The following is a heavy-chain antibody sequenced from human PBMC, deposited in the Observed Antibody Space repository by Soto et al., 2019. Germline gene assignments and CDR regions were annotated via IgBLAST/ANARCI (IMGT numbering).Heavy chain of an antibody. V-gene: IGHV3-23*01. Sequence: VQLLASGGGLVQPGGSLRLSCAASGFSFSNYVMSWVRQAPGKGLEWVSAITGSGGDIYYAESVKGRFTISRDNSKNTLYLQVDSLRAEDTAFYYCAKGSASTRPYYFDSWGQGTLVTVSS. CDR2: ITGSGGDI. D-gene: IGHD6-6*01. CDR1: GFSFSNYV. J-gene: IGHJ4*02. CDR3: AKGSASTRPYYFDS.